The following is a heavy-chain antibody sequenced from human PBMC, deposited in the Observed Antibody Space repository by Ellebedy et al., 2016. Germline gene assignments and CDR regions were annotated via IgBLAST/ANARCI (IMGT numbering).Heavy chain of an antibody. Sequence: GESLKISXAASGFTFSSYSMNWVRQAPGKGLEWVSSISSSSSYIYYADSVKGRFTISRDNAKNSLYLQMNSLRAEDTALYYCAKDMPPRRDGYNENYFDYWGQGTLVTVSS. CDR1: GFTFSSYS. J-gene: IGHJ4*02. V-gene: IGHV3-21*04. CDR2: ISSSSSYI. D-gene: IGHD5-24*01. CDR3: AKDMPPRRDGYNENYFDY.